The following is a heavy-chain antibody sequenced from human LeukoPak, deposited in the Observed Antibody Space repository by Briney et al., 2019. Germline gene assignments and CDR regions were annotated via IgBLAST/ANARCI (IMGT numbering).Heavy chain of an antibody. CDR1: GFSFSSYG. D-gene: IGHD6-13*01. V-gene: IGHV3-30*02. J-gene: IGHJ3*02. CDR2: IRSDGNNK. CDR3: AKDSAAAGYDAFDI. Sequence: GGSLRLSCAASGFSFSSYGMHWVRQAPGKGLEWVAFIRSDGNNKYFADSVKGRFTISRDNSKNTLYLQMNSLRVEDTAVYYCAKDSAAAGYDAFDIWGQGTMVTVSS.